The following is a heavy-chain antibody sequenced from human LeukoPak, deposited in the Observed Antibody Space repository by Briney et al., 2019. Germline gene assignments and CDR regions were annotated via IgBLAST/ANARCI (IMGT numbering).Heavy chain of an antibody. D-gene: IGHD2-21*02. V-gene: IGHV1-69*04. Sequence: SVKVSCKASGGTFTSYAISWVRQAPGQGLEWMGRIIPILGIANYAQKFQGRVTITADKSTSTAYMELSSLRSEDTAVYYCARDPRGDCWDYWGQGKLVTVSS. CDR2: IIPILGIA. CDR1: GGTFTSYA. J-gene: IGHJ4*02. CDR3: ARDPRGDCWDY.